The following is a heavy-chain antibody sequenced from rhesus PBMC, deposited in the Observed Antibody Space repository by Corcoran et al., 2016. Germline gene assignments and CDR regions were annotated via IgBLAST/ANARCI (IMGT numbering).Heavy chain of an antibody. CDR3: ARGYYSGSLNRGYFDL. Sequence: QVQLQESGPGVVKPSETLSLTCAVSGYSISSGYDWSWIRQPPGKGLEWIGYIYGSSGSTNYHPSLKNRVTISKDTSKNQFSLKLSSVTAADTAVYYCARGYYSGSLNRGYFDLWGPGTPITISS. CDR1: GYSISSGYD. J-gene: IGHJ2*01. CDR2: IYGSSGST. V-gene: IGHV4-76*01. D-gene: IGHD3-16*01.